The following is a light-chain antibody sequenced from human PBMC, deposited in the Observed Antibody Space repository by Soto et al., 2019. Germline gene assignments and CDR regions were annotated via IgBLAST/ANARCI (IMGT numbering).Light chain of an antibody. CDR3: SSYTSSSILYV. V-gene: IGLV2-14*01. J-gene: IGLJ1*01. Sequence: QTVLTQPASVSGSPGQSITISCTGTSSDVGGYNYVSWYQQHPGKAPKLMIYEVSNRPSGVSNRFSGSKSGNTASLTISWLPAYDEADYYCSSYTSSSILYVFGTGTKGTVL. CDR1: SSDVGGYNY. CDR2: EVS.